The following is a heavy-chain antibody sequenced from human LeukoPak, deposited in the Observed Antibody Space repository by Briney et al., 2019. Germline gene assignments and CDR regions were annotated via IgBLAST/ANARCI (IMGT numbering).Heavy chain of an antibody. J-gene: IGHJ4*02. V-gene: IGHV3-33*06. CDR3: AKNRVYSSGFLFDY. CDR1: GFTFSSYG. CDR2: IWYDGSNK. Sequence: GGSLRLSCAASGFTFSSYGMHWVRQAPGKGLEWVAVIWYDGSNKYYADSVKGRFTISSDNSKNTLYLQMNSLRAEDTAVYYCAKNRVYSSGFLFDYWGQGTLVTVSS. D-gene: IGHD6-19*01.